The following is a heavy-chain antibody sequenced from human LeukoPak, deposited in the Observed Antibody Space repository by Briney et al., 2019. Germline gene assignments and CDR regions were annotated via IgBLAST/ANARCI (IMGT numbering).Heavy chain of an antibody. CDR3: ARARLYDFWSGYPYYFDY. CDR2: IIPIFGTA. D-gene: IGHD3-3*01. CDR1: GGTFSSYA. Sequence: GASVKVSCKASGGTFSSYAISWVRQAPGQGLEWMGGIIPIFGTANYAQKFQGRVTMTRDTSISTAYMELSRLRSDDTAVYYCARARLYDFWSGYPYYFDYWGQGTLVTVSS. V-gene: IGHV1-69*05. J-gene: IGHJ4*02.